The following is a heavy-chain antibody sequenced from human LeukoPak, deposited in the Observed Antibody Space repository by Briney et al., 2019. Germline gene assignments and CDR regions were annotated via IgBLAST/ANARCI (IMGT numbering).Heavy chain of an antibody. D-gene: IGHD3-3*01. CDR1: GGSISSYY. J-gene: IGHJ6*02. Sequence: SETLSLTCTVSGGSISSYYWSWIRQPPGKGLEWIGYIYYSGSTNYNPSLKSRVTMSVDTSKNQFSLKLSSVTAADTAVYYCARGPPHYDFWSGYYGMDVWGQGTTVTVSS. CDR2: IYYSGST. CDR3: ARGPPHYDFWSGYYGMDV. V-gene: IGHV4-59*01.